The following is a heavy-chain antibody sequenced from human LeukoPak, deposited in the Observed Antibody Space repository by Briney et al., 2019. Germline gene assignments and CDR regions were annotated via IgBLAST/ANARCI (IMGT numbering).Heavy chain of an antibody. Sequence: GASVKVSCKASGYTFTSYYMHWVRQAPGQGLEWMGIINPSGGSTSYAQKFQGRITMTRDMSTSTVYMELSSLRSEDTAVYYCARSVVVTAIQGDYWGQGTLVTVSS. J-gene: IGHJ4*02. CDR2: INPSGGST. CDR3: ARSVVVTAIQGDY. V-gene: IGHV1-46*01. D-gene: IGHD2-21*02. CDR1: GYTFTSYY.